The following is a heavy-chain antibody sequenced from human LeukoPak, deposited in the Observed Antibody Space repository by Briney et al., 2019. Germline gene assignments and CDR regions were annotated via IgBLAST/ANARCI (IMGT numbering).Heavy chain of an antibody. J-gene: IGHJ6*03. V-gene: IGHV1-69*05. CDR1: GGTFSSYA. CDR2: IIPIFSTA. CDR3: ARVPLQAIVVVPAAPAADYYYYMDV. Sequence: ASVKVSCKASGGTFSSYAISWVRQAPGQGLEWMGGIIPIFSTANYAQKFQGRVTITTDESTSTAYMELSSLRSEDTAVYYCARVPLQAIVVVPAAPAADYYYYMDVWGKGTTVTVSS. D-gene: IGHD2-2*01.